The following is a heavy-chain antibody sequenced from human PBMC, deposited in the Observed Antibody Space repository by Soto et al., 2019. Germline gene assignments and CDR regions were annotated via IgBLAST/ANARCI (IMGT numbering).Heavy chain of an antibody. CDR3: ASPTIRAHSACDI. CDR2: ISSDGSKK. D-gene: IGHD5-18*01. Sequence: QVQLVESGGGVVQXGXSLRLSCAASGFTFSSYAMHWVRQAPGKGLEWVAVISSDGSKKYYADSGKGRFTIFRDNSKNTLYLQMNSLGPEDTAVYYCASPTIRAHSACDIWGQGTMVTVSS. CDR1: GFTFSSYA. V-gene: IGHV3-30-3*01. J-gene: IGHJ3*02.